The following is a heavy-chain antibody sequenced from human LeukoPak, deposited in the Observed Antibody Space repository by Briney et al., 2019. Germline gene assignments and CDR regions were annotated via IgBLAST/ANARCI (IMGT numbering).Heavy chain of an antibody. CDR1: GFSFTVYY. J-gene: IGHJ5*02. CDR3: ARVFHGAWYRQGNWFDP. V-gene: IGHV1-2*03. CDR2: INPNSGDT. Sequence: LVASVNVSCKASGFSFTVYYIHCVRQAPGQGLEGRGLINPNSGDTNYPQKFQGRVTMTRDTPISTAYMELSSLRFDDTAVYYCARVFHGAWYRQGNWFDPWGQGTLVTVSS. D-gene: IGHD6-19*01.